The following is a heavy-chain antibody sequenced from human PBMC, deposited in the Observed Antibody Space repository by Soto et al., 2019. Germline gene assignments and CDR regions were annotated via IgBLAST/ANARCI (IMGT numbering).Heavy chain of an antibody. CDR2: VYDNGRP. D-gene: IGHD3-9*01. Sequence: PSETLSLTCTISGGSISVYYWSWIRQSPRQGLEWIGYVYDNGRPYYRPSLKSRVTISADTSKNQISLKLTSATAADTAVYYCARGVGSSPPRYWGRGTLVTVSS. CDR3: ARGVGSSPPRY. V-gene: IGHV4-59*01. CDR1: GGSISVYY. J-gene: IGHJ4*02.